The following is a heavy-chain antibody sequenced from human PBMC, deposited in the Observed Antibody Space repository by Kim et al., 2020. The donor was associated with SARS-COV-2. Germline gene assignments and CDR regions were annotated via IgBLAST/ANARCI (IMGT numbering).Heavy chain of an antibody. D-gene: IGHD7-27*01. CDR2: VYFRGTT. Sequence: SETLSLTCTVSGDSMGADYWNWIRQSPGKGLEWIGYVYFRGTTSYNPSLKSRVTISIDMSKSQFSLKLNSVTAADTAVYYCARRETRDLFTSDWGFFDYWGQGSLVTVSS. V-gene: IGHV4-59*08. CDR1: GDSMGADY. CDR3: ARRETRDLFTSDWGFFDY. J-gene: IGHJ4*02.